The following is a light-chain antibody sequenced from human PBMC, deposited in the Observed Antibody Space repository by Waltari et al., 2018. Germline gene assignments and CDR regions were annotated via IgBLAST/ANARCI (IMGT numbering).Light chain of an antibody. V-gene: IGKV3-11*01. Sequence: EVVLTQNPATLSLSPGERATLSCRASQSVNNFVGWYQQKSGQAPRLLIYDASNRAAGIPARFSGSGSGTEFTLTITSLEPEDFAIYYCQQRSNLLTFGGGTKVEIK. CDR2: DAS. CDR1: QSVNNF. CDR3: QQRSNLLT. J-gene: IGKJ4*01.